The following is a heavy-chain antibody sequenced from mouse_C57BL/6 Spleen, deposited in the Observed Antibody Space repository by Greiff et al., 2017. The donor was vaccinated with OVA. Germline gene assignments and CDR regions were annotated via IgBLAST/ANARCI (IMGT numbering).Heavy chain of an antibody. Sequence: EVQLQQSGPGLVKPSQSLSLTCSVTGYSITSGYYWNWIRQFPGNKLEWMGYISYDGSNNYNPSLKNRISITRDTSKNQFFLKLSSVTTEDTATYDCARGQGYGNYEGAMDYWGQGTSVTVSS. J-gene: IGHJ4*01. D-gene: IGHD2-1*01. CDR2: ISYDGSN. CDR3: ARGQGYGNYEGAMDY. V-gene: IGHV3-6*01. CDR1: GYSITSGYY.